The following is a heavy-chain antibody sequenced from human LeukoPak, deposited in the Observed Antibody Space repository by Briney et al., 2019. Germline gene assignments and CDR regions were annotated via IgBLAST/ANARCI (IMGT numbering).Heavy chain of an antibody. D-gene: IGHD6-19*01. V-gene: IGHV1-2*02. J-gene: IGHJ4*02. CDR2: INPNSGGT. CDR1: GYAFTGYY. CDR3: ARESTGYSSGWFFDY. Sequence: ASVKVSCKASGYAFTGYYMHWVRQAPGQGLEWMGWINPNSGGTNYAQKFQGRVTMTRDTSISTAYMELSRLRSDDTAVYYCARESTGYSSGWFFDYWGQGTLVTVSS.